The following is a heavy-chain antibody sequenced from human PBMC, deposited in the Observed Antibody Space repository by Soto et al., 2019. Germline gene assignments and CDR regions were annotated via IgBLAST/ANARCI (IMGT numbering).Heavy chain of an antibody. J-gene: IGHJ3*02. CDR2: IYSGGST. Sequence: PXVSLRLSCAASGFTFSSNYMSWVRQAPGKGLEWVSVIYSGGSTYYADSVKGRFTIPRDNSKNTLYLQMNSLRAEDTAVYYCARGTMVRGVLGAFDIWGQGTMVTVSS. V-gene: IGHV3-53*01. CDR1: GFTFSSNY. D-gene: IGHD3-10*01. CDR3: ARGTMVRGVLGAFDI.